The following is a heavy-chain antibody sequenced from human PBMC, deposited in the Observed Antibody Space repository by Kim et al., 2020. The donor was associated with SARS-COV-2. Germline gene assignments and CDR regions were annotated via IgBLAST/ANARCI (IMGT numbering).Heavy chain of an antibody. V-gene: IGHV3-74*01. J-gene: IGHJ4*02. D-gene: IGHD3-16*01. Sequence: YAGSVEGVFTISRDNAKNTVYLRMNSLRGEDTALYYCAKRSHDQGSFWGQGALVTVSS. CDR3: AKRSHDQGSF.